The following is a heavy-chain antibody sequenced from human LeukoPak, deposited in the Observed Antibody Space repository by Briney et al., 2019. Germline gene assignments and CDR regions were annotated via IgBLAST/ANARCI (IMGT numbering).Heavy chain of an antibody. CDR1: GFTFSSFA. J-gene: IGHJ4*02. CDR3: AKASNTWNYFDY. D-gene: IGHD1-1*01. V-gene: IGHV3-23*01. Sequence: GSLRLSCAASGFTFSSFAMSWVRQAPGTGLEWVSAISGSGGSTYYADSVKGRFTISRDNSKNTLSLQMNSLRAEDTAIYYCAKASNTWNYFDYWGQGTLVTVSS. CDR2: ISGSGGST.